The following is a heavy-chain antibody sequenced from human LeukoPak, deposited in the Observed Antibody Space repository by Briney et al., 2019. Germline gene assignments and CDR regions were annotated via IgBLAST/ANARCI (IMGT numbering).Heavy chain of an antibody. CDR2: ISGSGGST. CDR1: GFTFSSYA. Sequence: GGSLRLSCAASGFTFSSYAMSWVRQAPGKGLEWVSAISGSGGSTYYADSVRGRFTIARDNSKNTLYLQMNSLSAEDTAVYYCAKSRNSYYYGSGSPLDYWGQGTLVTVSS. CDR3: AKSRNSYYYGSGSPLDY. D-gene: IGHD3-10*01. J-gene: IGHJ4*02. V-gene: IGHV3-23*01.